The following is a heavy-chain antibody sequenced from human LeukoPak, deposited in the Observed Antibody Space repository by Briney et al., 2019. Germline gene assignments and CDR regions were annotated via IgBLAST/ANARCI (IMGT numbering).Heavy chain of an antibody. CDR2: THYSGST. CDR3: ARGREKYYGSGSYGY. Sequence: KPSETLSLTCTVSGGSINSYYWTWILQPPGKGLEWIGYTHYSGSTNYNPSLKSRVTISVDTSKNQFSLNLSSVTAADTAVYYCARGREKYYGSGSYGYWGQGILVTVSS. CDR1: GGSINSYY. D-gene: IGHD3-10*01. J-gene: IGHJ4*02. V-gene: IGHV4-59*01.